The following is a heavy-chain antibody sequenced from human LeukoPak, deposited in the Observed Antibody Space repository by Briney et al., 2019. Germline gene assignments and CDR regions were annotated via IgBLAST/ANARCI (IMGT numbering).Heavy chain of an antibody. CDR2: ISYDGSNT. CDR3: ARQRRYYYYGMDV. V-gene: IGHV3-30*14. CDR1: GFTFSNYA. Sequence: PGGSLRLSCAASGFTFSNYAMHWVRQAPGKGLEWVAVISYDGSNTYYADSVKGRFTISRDNSKNTLYLQMNSLRAEDTAVYYCARQRRYYYYGMDVWGQGTTVTVSS. J-gene: IGHJ6*02.